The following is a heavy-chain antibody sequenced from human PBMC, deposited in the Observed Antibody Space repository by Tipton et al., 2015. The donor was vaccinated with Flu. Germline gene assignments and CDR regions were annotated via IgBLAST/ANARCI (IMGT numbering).Heavy chain of an antibody. J-gene: IGHJ4*02. CDR3: ARDGGVVSGYYYDSSGLNY. CDR2: IYYSGST. V-gene: IGHV4-39*07. D-gene: IGHD3-22*01. CDR1: GGSISSSSYY. Sequence: TLSLTCTVSGGSISSSSYYLGWIRQPPGKGLEWIGSIYYSGSTYYNPSLKSRVTISVDTSKNQFSLKLSSVTAADTAVYYCARDGGVVSGYYYDSSGLNYWGQGTLVTVSS.